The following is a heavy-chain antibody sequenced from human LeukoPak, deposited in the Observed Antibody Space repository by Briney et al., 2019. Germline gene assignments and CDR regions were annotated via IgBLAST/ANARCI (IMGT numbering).Heavy chain of an antibody. CDR1: GFILSICT. J-gene: IGHJ4*02. Sequence: GGSLRLSCAVSGFILSICTMKGVRGAPGEGLEWVSSITRESDYIFYADSVKGRFTISRDNAKNSLYLQMNNLGAEDTAVYYCARVRELYRDYWGQGTLVTVSS. CDR3: ARVRELYRDY. CDR2: ITRESDYI. V-gene: IGHV3-21*01. D-gene: IGHD3-10*01.